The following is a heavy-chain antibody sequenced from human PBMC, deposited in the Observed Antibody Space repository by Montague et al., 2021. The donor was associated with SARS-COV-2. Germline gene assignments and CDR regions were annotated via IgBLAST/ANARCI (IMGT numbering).Heavy chain of an antibody. CDR3: TTYSRGYFDL. Sequence: SLRLSCAASGFSVANRWMSWVRQAPGKGLEWVGRIYSKGDGGSTDFGAPAKGRFSISRDESKNMLHLQMNSLEVEDTALYYCTTYSRGYFDLWGRGTLVTVSS. CDR2: IYSKGDGGST. CDR1: GFSVANRW. V-gene: IGHV3-15*01. D-gene: IGHD1-26*01. J-gene: IGHJ2*01.